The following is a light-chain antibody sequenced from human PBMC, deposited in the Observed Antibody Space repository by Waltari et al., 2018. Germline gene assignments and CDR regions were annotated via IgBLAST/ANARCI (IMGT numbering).Light chain of an antibody. CDR3: SSFTSTNTWV. CDR2: EVR. Sequence: QSALTQPPSVSGSPGQSVTISCTGTSSDVGVYNRVSWYQQPPGTAPKLMVSEVRNRPSGVPDRFSGSKSGNTASLTISGLQAEDESYYYCSSFTSTNTWVFGGGTKLTVL. CDR1: SSDVGVYNR. V-gene: IGLV2-18*02. J-gene: IGLJ3*02.